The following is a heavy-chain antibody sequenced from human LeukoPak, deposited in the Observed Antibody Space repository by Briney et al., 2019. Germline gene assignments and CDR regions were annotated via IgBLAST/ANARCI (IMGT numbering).Heavy chain of an antibody. CDR3: ACHSSSWYQGRFDP. V-gene: IGHV4-59*01. Sequence: PSETLSVTCTVSGGSISSYYWSWIRQPPGKGLEWIGYIYYSGSTNYNPSLKSRVTISVDTSKNQFSLKLSSVTAADTAVYYCACHSSSWYQGRFDPWGQGTLVTVSS. J-gene: IGHJ5*02. CDR2: IYYSGST. D-gene: IGHD6-13*01. CDR1: GGSISSYY.